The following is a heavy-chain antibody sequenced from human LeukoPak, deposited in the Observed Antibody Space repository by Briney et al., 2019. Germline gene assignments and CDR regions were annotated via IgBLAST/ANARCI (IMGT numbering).Heavy chain of an antibody. CDR3: ARVLPGIAVAGDYYYYGMDV. CDR2: IYYSGST. J-gene: IGHJ6*02. Sequence: SETLSLTCTVSGGSISSYYWSWIRQPPGKGLEWIGYIYYSGSTNYNPSLKSRVTISVDTSKNQFSLKLSSVTAADTAVYYCARVLPGIAVAGDYYYYGMDVWGQGTTVTVSS. CDR1: GGSISSYY. D-gene: IGHD6-19*01. V-gene: IGHV4-59*01.